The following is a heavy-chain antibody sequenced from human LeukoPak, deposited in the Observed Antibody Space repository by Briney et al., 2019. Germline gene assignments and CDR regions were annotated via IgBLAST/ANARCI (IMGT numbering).Heavy chain of an antibody. Sequence: AGGSLRLSCAASGFTFSSYAMHWVRQAPGKGLEWVSAISGSGGSTYYADSVKGRFTISRDNSKNTLYLQMNSLRAEDTAVYYCAKVQVPGRAFDIWGQGTMVTVSS. CDR2: ISGSGGST. CDR1: GFTFSSYA. CDR3: AKVQVPGRAFDI. J-gene: IGHJ3*02. V-gene: IGHV3-23*01.